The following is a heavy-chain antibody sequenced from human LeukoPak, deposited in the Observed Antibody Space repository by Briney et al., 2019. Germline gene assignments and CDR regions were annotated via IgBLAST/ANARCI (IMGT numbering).Heavy chain of an antibody. CDR3: ARGTMVRGVITKIDY. Sequence: GESLKISCKGSGYSFSSNWIGWVRQMPGKGLEWMGIIYPGDSDTRYSPSFQGQVTISADKSISTAYLQWSSLKASDTAMYYCARGTMVRGVITKIDYWGQGTLVTVSS. D-gene: IGHD3-10*01. V-gene: IGHV5-51*01. J-gene: IGHJ4*02. CDR2: IYPGDSDT. CDR1: GYSFSSNW.